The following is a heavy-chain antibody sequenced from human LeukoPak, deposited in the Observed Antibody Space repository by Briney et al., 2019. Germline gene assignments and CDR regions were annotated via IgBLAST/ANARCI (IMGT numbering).Heavy chain of an antibody. CDR2: ISGSGGST. CDR3: ASGDSGSSDFDY. Sequence: PGGSLRLSCAASGFTFSSYAMSWVRQAPGKGLEWVSAISGSGGSTYYADSVKGRFTISRDNAKNSLYLQMDSLRAEDTAVYNCASGDSGSSDFDYWGQGTLVTVSS. V-gene: IGHV3-23*01. CDR1: GFTFSSYA. D-gene: IGHD1-26*01. J-gene: IGHJ4*02.